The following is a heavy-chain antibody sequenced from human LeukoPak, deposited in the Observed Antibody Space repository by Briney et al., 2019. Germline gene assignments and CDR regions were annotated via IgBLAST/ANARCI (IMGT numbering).Heavy chain of an antibody. V-gene: IGHV4-59*01. D-gene: IGHD6-19*01. CDR3: ARDRGQWLLNWFDP. J-gene: IGHJ5*02. CDR2: IYYSGST. CDR1: GGPISSYY. Sequence: PSETLSLTCTVSGGPISSYYWSWIRQPPGKGLEWIGYIYYSGSTNYNPSLKSRVTISVDTSKNQFSLKLSSVTAADTAVYYCARDRGQWLLNWFDPWGQGTLVTVSS.